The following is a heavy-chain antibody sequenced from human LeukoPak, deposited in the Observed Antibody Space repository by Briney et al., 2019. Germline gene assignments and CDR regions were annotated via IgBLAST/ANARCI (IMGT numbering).Heavy chain of an antibody. D-gene: IGHD6-13*01. V-gene: IGHV3-23*01. CDR3: AKRYGDSTGWFFDF. CDR1: RYSFDSYA. J-gene: IGHJ4*02. CDR2: INGGGDVT. Sequence: GGSLRLSCEGSRYSFDSYAMTWVRQAPGKGLEWVSSINGGGDVTYYAESVKGRFTVSRDNSKNTLFLQMNSLRAGDTAVFYCAKRYGDSTGWFFDFWGQGSLVTVSS.